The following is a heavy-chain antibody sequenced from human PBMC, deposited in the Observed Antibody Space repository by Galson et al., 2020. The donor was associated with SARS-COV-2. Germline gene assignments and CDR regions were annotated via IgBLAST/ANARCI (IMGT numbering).Heavy chain of an antibody. J-gene: IGHJ3*02. CDR3: ARGWRYDILTGQRAAFDI. CDR1: GGSISSGDYY. V-gene: IGHV4-30-4*01. Sequence: SETLSLTCTVSGGSISSGDYYWSWIRQPPGKGLEWIGYIYYSGSTYYNPSLKSRVTISVDTSKNQFSLKLSSVTAADTAVYYCARGWRYDILTGQRAAFDIWGQGTMVTVSS. CDR2: IYYSGST. D-gene: IGHD3-9*01.